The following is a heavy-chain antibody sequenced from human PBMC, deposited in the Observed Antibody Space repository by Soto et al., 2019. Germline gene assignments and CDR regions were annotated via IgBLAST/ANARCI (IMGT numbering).Heavy chain of an antibody. V-gene: IGHV4-59*01. Sequence: SETLSLTCTVSGGSISSYYWSWIRQPPGKGLEWIGYIYYSGSTNYNPSLKSRVTISVDTSKNQFSLKLCSVTAADTAVYYCASEGYSSGYYYYYGMDVWGQGTTVTVS. D-gene: IGHD3-22*01. CDR2: IYYSGST. CDR1: GGSISSYY. J-gene: IGHJ6*02. CDR3: ASEGYSSGYYYYYGMDV.